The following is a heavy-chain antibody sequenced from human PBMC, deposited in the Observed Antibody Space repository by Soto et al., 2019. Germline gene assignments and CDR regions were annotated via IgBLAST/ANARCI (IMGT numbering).Heavy chain of an antibody. Sequence: QVHLVQSGAEVKKPGSSVKVSCKASGVSFNSYVISWVRQAPGQGLEWMGAIIPILGTTNYAQNFQGRGTITADASTSTAYMEVNSLRSEDTAVYYCVRSIVPKYNYFSGMDVWGQGTTVSVSS. CDR1: GVSFNSYV. CDR2: IIPILGTT. J-gene: IGHJ6*02. CDR3: VRSIVPKYNYFSGMDV. D-gene: IGHD5-12*01. V-gene: IGHV1-69*01.